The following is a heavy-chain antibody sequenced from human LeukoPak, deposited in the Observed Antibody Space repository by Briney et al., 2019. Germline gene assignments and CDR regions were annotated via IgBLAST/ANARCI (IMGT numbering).Heavy chain of an antibody. CDR3: ARDVAYYGDYPYVLDV. CDR1: GGSISSYY. Sequence: PSETLSLTCSVSGGSISSYYWTWVRQPPGKGLDWIGFIYYGGSTKYNPSVKSRVTISVDTSKNQFSLKLTSVTAADTAVYYCARDVAYYGDYPYVLDVWGKGTTVTVSS. CDR2: IYYGGST. D-gene: IGHD4-17*01. J-gene: IGHJ6*04. V-gene: IGHV4-59*01.